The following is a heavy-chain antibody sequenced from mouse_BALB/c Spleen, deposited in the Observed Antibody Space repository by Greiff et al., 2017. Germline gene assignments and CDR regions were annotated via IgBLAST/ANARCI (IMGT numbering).Heavy chain of an antibody. V-gene: IGHV5-4*02. D-gene: IGHD2-12*01. J-gene: IGHJ4*01. CDR1: GFTFSDYY. CDR3: ARVVLGYYAMDY. Sequence: VQLKESGGGLVKPGGSLKLSCAASGFTFSDYYMYWVRQTPEKRLEWVATISDGGSYTYYPDSVKGRFTISRDNAKNNLYLQMSSLKSEDTAMYYCARVVLGYYAMDYWGQGTSVTVSS. CDR2: ISDGGSYT.